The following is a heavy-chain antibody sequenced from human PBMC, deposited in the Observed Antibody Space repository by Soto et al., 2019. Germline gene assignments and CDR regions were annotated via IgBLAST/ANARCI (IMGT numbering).Heavy chain of an antibody. CDR2: IYYSGST. CDR3: ARGTVTTEYFDY. V-gene: IGHV4-59*02. J-gene: IGHJ4*02. D-gene: IGHD4-17*01. Sequence: KQSQTLSLTCSVSGGSVSFYYWSWIRQPPGKGLEWIGYIYYSGSTNYNPSLKSRVTMSVDTSKNQFSLKLTSVTAADAAVYYCARGTVTTEYFDYWGQGTLVTVSS. CDR1: GGSVSFYY.